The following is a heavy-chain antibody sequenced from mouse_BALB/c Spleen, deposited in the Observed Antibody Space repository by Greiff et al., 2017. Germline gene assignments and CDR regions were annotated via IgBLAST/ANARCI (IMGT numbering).Heavy chain of an antibody. V-gene: IGHV1-5*01. CDR1: GYTFTSYW. CDR3: TRVLYYRYEWFAY. Sequence: VQLKESGTVLARPGASVKMSCKASGYTFTSYWMHWVKQRPGQGLEWIGAIYPGNSDTSYNQKFKGKAKLTAFTSTSTAYMELSSLTNEDSAVYYCTRVLYYRYEWFAYWGQGTLVTVSA. J-gene: IGHJ3*01. CDR2: IYPGNSDT. D-gene: IGHD2-14*01.